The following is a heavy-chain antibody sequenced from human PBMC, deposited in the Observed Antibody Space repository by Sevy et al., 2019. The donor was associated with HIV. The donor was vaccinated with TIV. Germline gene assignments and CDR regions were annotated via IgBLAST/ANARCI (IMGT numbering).Heavy chain of an antibody. CDR2: INWNGGST. Sequence: GGSLRLSCAASGFTFEDYGMSWVRQVPGKGPEWVSGINWNGGSTSYADSVKGRFTISRDKAKNSLYLQVKGLRAEDTALYYCARDPPSYYDYRTGYHDYWGQGTRVTVSS. CDR3: ARDPPSYYDYRTGYHDY. V-gene: IGHV3-20*04. CDR1: GFTFEDYG. J-gene: IGHJ4*01. D-gene: IGHD3-3*01.